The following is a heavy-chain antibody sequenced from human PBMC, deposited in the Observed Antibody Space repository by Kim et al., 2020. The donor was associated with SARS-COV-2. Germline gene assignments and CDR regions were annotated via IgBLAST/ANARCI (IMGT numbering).Heavy chain of an antibody. D-gene: IGHD6-13*01. Sequence: GGSLRLSCAASGFTFSNAWMSWVRQAPGKGLEWVGRIKSKTDGGTTDYAAPVKGRFTISRDDSKNTLYLQMNSLKTEDTAVYYCTTDLVGIADFDYWGQGTLVTVSS. V-gene: IGHV3-15*01. J-gene: IGHJ4*02. CDR3: TTDLVGIADFDY. CDR2: IKSKTDGGTT. CDR1: GFTFSNAW.